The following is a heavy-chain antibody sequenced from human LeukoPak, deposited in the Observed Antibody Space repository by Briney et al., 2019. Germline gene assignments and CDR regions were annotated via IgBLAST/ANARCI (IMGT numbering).Heavy chain of an antibody. D-gene: IGHD4-17*01. V-gene: IGHV3-23*01. CDR2: ITSPGSP. CDR3: ARDPNGDYIGAFEF. CDR1: GFTFSNYA. Sequence: GPSLRLSCAASGFTFSNYAVMWGRQAPGQGLEWVSAITSPGSPTYADSVNGRFTISRDNSKTTLYLQMNSLRAEDTAQYFCARDPNGDYIGAFEFWGQGTGVTVSS. J-gene: IGHJ3*01.